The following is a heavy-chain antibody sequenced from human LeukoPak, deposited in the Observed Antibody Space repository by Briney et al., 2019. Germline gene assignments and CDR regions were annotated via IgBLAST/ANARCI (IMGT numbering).Heavy chain of an antibody. D-gene: IGHD3/OR15-3a*01. Sequence: ASETLSLTCTVSGGSIDSSPYYWGWIRQPPGKGLEWIGSIYNSETIYYNPSFKSRVTISSDTSHNQFSLKVKSVTATDTAVYYCARQTGSGLFILPGGQGTLVTVSS. CDR2: IYNSETI. CDR1: GGSIDSSPYY. J-gene: IGHJ4*02. CDR3: ARQTGSGLFILP. V-gene: IGHV4-39*01.